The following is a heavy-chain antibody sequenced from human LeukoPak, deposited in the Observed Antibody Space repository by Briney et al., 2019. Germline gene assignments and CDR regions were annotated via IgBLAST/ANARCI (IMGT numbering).Heavy chain of an antibody. CDR1: GGSISSYY. D-gene: IGHD3-9*01. J-gene: IGHJ4*02. V-gene: IGHV4-59*01. Sequence: SETLSLTCTVSGGSISSYYWSWIRQPPGEGLEWIGYIYYSGSTNYNPSLKSRVTISVDTSKNQFSLKLSSVTAADTAVYYCARSHGYDILTGYLDFDYWGQGTLVTVSS. CDR3: ARSHGYDILTGYLDFDY. CDR2: IYYSGST.